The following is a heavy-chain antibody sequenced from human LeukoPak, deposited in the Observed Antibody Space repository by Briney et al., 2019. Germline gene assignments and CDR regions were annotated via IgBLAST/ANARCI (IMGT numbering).Heavy chain of an antibody. V-gene: IGHV4-61*02. Sequence: SETLSLTCTVSGGSISSDNYYSSWIRQPAGKGLEWIGRIYTSGSTNYNPSLKSRVTISVDTSKNQFSLRLTSVTAADTAVYYCARCLGGRCDFFDYWGQGTLVTVSS. CDR3: ARCLGGRCDFFDY. J-gene: IGHJ4*02. CDR2: IYTSGST. CDR1: GGSISSDNYY. D-gene: IGHD3-16*01.